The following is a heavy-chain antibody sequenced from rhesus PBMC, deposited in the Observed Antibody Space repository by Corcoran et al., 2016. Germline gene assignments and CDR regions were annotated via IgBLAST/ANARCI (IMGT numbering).Heavy chain of an antibody. Sequence: QVQLQESGPGLVKPSETLSLTCGVSGDSFSSYWWNWIRQAPGKGLEWIGETNGNSGSTNYTPTLKSRGTISKDASKNMFSLNVNSWTAADTAVYYCARYLYRWNNWYFDIWGPGTPITISS. V-gene: IGHV4-80*01. CDR1: GDSFSSYW. J-gene: IGHJ2*01. CDR2: TNGNSGST. D-gene: IGHD1-20*01. CDR3: ARYLYRWNNWYFDI.